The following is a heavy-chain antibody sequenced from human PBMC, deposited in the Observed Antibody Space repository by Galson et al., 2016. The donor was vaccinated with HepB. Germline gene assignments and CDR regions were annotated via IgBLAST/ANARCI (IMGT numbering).Heavy chain of an antibody. CDR1: GYTFSRFG. CDR3: ARERVQQLGLFDS. J-gene: IGHJ4*02. Sequence: SVKVSCKASGYTFSRFGIGWVRQAPGQGLEWMGWVSYIGNTVYTQRLQGRVTMTTDPSTTTAYMELRGLTSEDSAIYYCARERVQQLGLFDSWGQGTTVTVSS. D-gene: IGHD1-26*01. V-gene: IGHV1-18*01. CDR2: VSYIGNT.